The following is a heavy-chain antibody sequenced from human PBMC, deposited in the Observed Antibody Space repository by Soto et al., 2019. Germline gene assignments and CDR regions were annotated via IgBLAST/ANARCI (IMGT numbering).Heavy chain of an antibody. Sequence: PSETLSLTCTVSGGSISSGGYYWSWIRQHPGKGLEWIGYIYYSGSTYYNPSLKSRVTISVDTSKNQFSLKLSSVTAADTAVYYCAREKRGSYVNWFDPWGQGTLVTVSS. V-gene: IGHV4-31*03. CDR3: AREKRGSYVNWFDP. J-gene: IGHJ5*02. CDR2: IYYSGST. CDR1: GGSISSGGYY. D-gene: IGHD1-26*01.